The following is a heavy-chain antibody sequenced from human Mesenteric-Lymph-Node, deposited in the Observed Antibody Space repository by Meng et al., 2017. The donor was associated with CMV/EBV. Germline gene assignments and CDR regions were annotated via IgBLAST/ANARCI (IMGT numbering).Heavy chain of an antibody. J-gene: IGHJ6*02. Sequence: GGSLRLSCAASGFTFSSYAMHWVRQAPGKGLEWVAVISYDGSNKYYADSVKGRFTISRDNSKNTLYLQMNSLRAEDTAVYYCARSLDCSSTSCYLYYYYYGMDVWGQGTTVTVSS. CDR1: GFTFSSYA. D-gene: IGHD2-2*01. CDR2: ISYDGSNK. CDR3: ARSLDCSSTSCYLYYYYYGMDV. V-gene: IGHV3-30-3*01.